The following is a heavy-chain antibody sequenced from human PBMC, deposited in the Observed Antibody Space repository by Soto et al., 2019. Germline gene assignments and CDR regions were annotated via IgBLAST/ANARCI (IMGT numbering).Heavy chain of an antibody. CDR2: ISYDGSKK. CDR3: ARDPGSYFDY. Sequence: QVQLVESGGGVVQPGRSPRLSCAASGFTFSSYAMHWVRQAPGKGLEWVAVISYDGSKKYYADSVKGPFTISRDNSKNTLYLQMNSLRAADTAVYYCARDPGSYFDYWGQGTLVTVSS. D-gene: IGHD3-10*01. V-gene: IGHV3-30-3*01. CDR1: GFTFSSYA. J-gene: IGHJ4*02.